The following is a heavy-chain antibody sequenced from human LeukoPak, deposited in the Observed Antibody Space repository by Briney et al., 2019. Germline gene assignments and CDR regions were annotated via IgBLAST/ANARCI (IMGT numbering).Heavy chain of an antibody. CDR2: IKQDGSEK. CDR1: GFTFSIYW. Sequence: GGSLRLSCAASGFTFSIYWMTWVRQAPGKGLEWVANIKQDGSEKYYVDSVKGRFTISRDNAKNSLYLQMNSLRAEDTAVYYCARDRNTDFWSGYYTNYFDYWGQGTLVTVSS. CDR3: ARDRNTDFWSGYYTNYFDY. J-gene: IGHJ4*02. D-gene: IGHD3-3*01. V-gene: IGHV3-7*01.